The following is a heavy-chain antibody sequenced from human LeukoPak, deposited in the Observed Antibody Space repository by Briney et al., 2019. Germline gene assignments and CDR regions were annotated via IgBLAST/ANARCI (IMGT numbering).Heavy chain of an antibody. J-gene: IGHJ4*02. CDR3: ASSGDSYSGFDY. CDR1: GFTFSSYA. Sequence: GGSLRLSCAASGFTFSSYAMHWVRQAPGKGLEWVAVISYDGSNKYYADSVKGRFTISRDNSKNTLYLQMNSLRAEDTAVYYCASSGDSYSGFDYWGQGTLVTVSS. D-gene: IGHD2-21*02. CDR2: ISYDGSNK. V-gene: IGHV3-30-3*01.